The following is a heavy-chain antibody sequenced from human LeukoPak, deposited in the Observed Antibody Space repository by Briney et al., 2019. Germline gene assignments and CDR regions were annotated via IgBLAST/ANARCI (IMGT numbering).Heavy chain of an antibody. D-gene: IGHD2-15*01. CDR1: GYTVTSYG. CDR3: ARGYCSGGSCYHFDY. Sequence: ASVKVSCKASGYTVTSYGISWVRQAPGQGLEWMGWISAYNGNTNYAQKLQGRVTMTTDTSTSTAYMELRSLRSDDTAVYYCARGYCSGGSCYHFDYWGQGTLVTVSS. V-gene: IGHV1-18*01. J-gene: IGHJ4*02. CDR2: ISAYNGNT.